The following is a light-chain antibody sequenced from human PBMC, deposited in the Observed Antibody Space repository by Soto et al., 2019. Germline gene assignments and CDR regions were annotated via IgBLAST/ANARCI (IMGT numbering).Light chain of an antibody. Sequence: QSALTQPASVSGSPGQSITISCTGTSSDVGGYNYVSWHQQHPGKAPKLMIYEVSNRPSGVSNRFSGSKSGNTASLTISGLQAEDEADYYCSSYTSSSIVVFGGGTKLTVL. CDR1: SSDVGGYNY. V-gene: IGLV2-14*01. CDR2: EVS. CDR3: SSYTSSSIVV. J-gene: IGLJ2*01.